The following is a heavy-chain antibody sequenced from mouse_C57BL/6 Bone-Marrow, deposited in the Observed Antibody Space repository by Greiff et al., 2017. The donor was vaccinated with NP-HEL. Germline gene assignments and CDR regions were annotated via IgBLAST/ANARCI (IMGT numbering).Heavy chain of an antibody. D-gene: IGHD1-1*01. V-gene: IGHV1-50*01. J-gene: IGHJ2*01. CDR3: ARDVLLRGSSDY. Sequence: QVQLQQPGAELVKPGASVKLSCKASGYTFTSYWMQWVKQRPGQGLEWIGEIDPSDSYTNYNQKFKGKATLTVDTSSSTAYMQLSSLTSEDSAVYYCARDVLLRGSSDYWGQGTTLTVSS. CDR1: GYTFTSYW. CDR2: IDPSDSYT.